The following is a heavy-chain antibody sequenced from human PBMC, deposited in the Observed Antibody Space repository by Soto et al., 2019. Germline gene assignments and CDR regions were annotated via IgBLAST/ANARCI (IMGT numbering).Heavy chain of an antibody. CDR2: VSAGGANT. CDR3: AKERYCSATSCYGGFDI. Sequence: LRLSCAASGFSFNSYAMSWVRQAPGRGLEWVSTVSAGGANTAYADSVKGRFTISRDNSKNTLYLQMNSLRGDDTAFYYCAKERYCSATSCYGGFDIWGQGTVVTVSS. J-gene: IGHJ3*02. D-gene: IGHD2-2*01. V-gene: IGHV3-23*01. CDR1: GFSFNSYA.